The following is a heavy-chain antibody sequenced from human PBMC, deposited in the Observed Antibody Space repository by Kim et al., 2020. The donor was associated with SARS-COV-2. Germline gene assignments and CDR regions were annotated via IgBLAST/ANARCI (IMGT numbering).Heavy chain of an antibody. V-gene: IGHV3-23*01. D-gene: IGHD6-13*01. CDR1: GFTFSSYA. CDR3: AKARNIAAAGTAWFDP. Sequence: GGSLRLSCAASGFTFSSYAMSWVRQAPGKGLEWVSAISGSGGSTYYADSVKGRFTISRDNSKNTLYLQMNSLRAEDTAVYYCAKARNIAAAGTAWFDPWGQGTLVTVSS. CDR2: ISGSGGST. J-gene: IGHJ5*02.